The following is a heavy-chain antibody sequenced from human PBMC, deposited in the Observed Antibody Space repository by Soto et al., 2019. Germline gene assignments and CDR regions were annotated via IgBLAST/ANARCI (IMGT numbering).Heavy chain of an antibody. J-gene: IGHJ6*02. CDR3: ARDKGFLVAVAAPYYYYGMDV. D-gene: IGHD2-15*01. V-gene: IGHV1-46*01. CDR1: GYTFTSYY. CDR2: INPSGGST. Sequence: ASVKVSCKASGYTFTSYYMHWVRQAPGQGLEWMGIINPSGGSTSYAQKFQGRVTMTRDTSTSTVYMELSSLRSEDTAVYYCARDKGFLVAVAAPYYYYGMDVWGQGTTVTVSS.